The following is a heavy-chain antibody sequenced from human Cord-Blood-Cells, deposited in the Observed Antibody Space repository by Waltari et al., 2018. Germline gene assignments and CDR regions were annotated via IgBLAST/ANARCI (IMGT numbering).Heavy chain of an antibody. J-gene: IGHJ4*02. D-gene: IGHD3-10*01. CDR1: GGSFSGYY. V-gene: IGHV4-34*01. CDR2: INDSGRT. CDR3: ARMVSVRGVIFDY. Sequence: QVQLQQWGAGLLKPSETLSLTCAVYGGSFSGYYWSWIRQPPGKGLELIGEINDSGRTNYNPSIKCLVTISVDTSKNQFSLRLGSVTAADMAVYYCARMVSVRGVIFDYWGQGTLVTVSS.